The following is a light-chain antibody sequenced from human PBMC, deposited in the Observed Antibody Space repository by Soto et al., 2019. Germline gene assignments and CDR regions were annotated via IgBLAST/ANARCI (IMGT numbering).Light chain of an antibody. CDR3: QHFGSSLRT. Sequence: EIVLTQSPATLSVSPWERATLSCRATETVSTNLAWFQRKAGQPPRLLIYGSSTRATGVPDRFSGSGSGTEFALIISSLQSEDFAVYYCQHFGSSLRTFGQGTKVDIK. V-gene: IGKV3-15*01. CDR1: ETVSTN. J-gene: IGKJ1*01. CDR2: GSS.